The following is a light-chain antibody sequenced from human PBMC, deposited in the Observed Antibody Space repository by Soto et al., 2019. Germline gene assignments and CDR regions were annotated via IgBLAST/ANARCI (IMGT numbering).Light chain of an antibody. CDR1: QSLLYSSSNRNY. V-gene: IGKV4-1*01. J-gene: IGKJ3*01. CDR2: WAS. Sequence: DIVMTQSPDSLAVSLGERATINCKSSQSLLYSSSNRNYLAWYQQKPGQPPKLLIHWASTRESGVPDRFSGGGSGTDFTLTISSLQAEDVAVYYCQQYYSPPLRFGPGTKVDIK. CDR3: QQYYSPPLR.